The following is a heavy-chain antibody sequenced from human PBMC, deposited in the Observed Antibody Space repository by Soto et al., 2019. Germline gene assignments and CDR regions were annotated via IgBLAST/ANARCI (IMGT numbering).Heavy chain of an antibody. Sequence: SETLSLTCAVYGGSFSGYYWSWIRQPPGKGLEWIGEINHSGSTNYNPSLKSRVTISVDTSKNQFSLKLSSVTAADTAVYYCARGSKYGAYFDYWGQGTLVTVSS. V-gene: IGHV4-34*01. J-gene: IGHJ4*02. CDR2: INHSGST. CDR3: ARGSKYGAYFDY. CDR1: GGSFSGYY. D-gene: IGHD4-4*01.